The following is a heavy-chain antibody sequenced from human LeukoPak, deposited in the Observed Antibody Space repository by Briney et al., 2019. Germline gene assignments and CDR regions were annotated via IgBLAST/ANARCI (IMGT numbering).Heavy chain of an antibody. J-gene: IGHJ4*02. V-gene: IGHV3-30*02. Sequence: GGSLRLSCAASGFTFSSYGMHWVRQAPGKGLEWVAFIRYDGSNKYYADSVKGRFTISRDNSKNTLYLQMNSLRAEDTAVYYCATHWGDFWSGYYSYWGQGTLVTVSS. CDR2: IRYDGSNK. CDR3: ATHWGDFWSGYYSY. D-gene: IGHD3-3*01. CDR1: GFTFSSYG.